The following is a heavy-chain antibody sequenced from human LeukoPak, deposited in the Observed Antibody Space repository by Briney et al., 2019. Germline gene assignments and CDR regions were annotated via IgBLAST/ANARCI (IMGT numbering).Heavy chain of an antibody. J-gene: IGHJ3*02. CDR3: ARGLADAFDI. CDR1: GFTFSSYD. D-gene: IGHD3-16*01. Sequence: GGSLRLSCAASGFTFSSYDMSWVRQAPGKGLEWVAFIRYDGSNKYYADSVKGRFTISRDNAKNSLYLQMNSLRAEDTAVYYCARGLADAFDIWGQGTMVTVSS. V-gene: IGHV3-30*02. CDR2: IRYDGSNK.